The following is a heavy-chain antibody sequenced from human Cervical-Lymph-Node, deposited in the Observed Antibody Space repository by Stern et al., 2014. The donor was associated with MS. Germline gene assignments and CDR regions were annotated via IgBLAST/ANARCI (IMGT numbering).Heavy chain of an antibody. Sequence: QVQLVQSGAEVKKPGSSVKVSCKASGGTFNTNVISWVRQAPGQGLEWMGGIIPIFGTALYAQKFQGRVTITANESTSGVYMGMSSLRSEDTAVYYCARAAYSTSSYNYWGQGTLVIVSS. CDR3: ARAAYSTSSYNY. CDR2: IIPIFGTA. V-gene: IGHV1-69*12. J-gene: IGHJ4*02. D-gene: IGHD6-6*01. CDR1: GGTFNTNV.